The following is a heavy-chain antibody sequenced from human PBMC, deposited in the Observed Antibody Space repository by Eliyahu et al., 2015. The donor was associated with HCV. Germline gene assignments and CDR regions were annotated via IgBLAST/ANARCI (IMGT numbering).Heavy chain of an antibody. Sequence: QVQLVESGGGVVQPGRSLRLSCAASGFTFSSYGMHWVRQAPGKGLEWVAVMWHDGSKKYYADSVKGRFTISRDNSKNTLYLQMNSLRAEDTAVYYCARDGHYGDQYFDIWGQGTMVTVSS. CDR3: ARDGHYGDQYFDI. J-gene: IGHJ3*02. CDR2: MWHDGSKK. D-gene: IGHD4-17*01. V-gene: IGHV3-33*01. CDR1: GFTFSSYG.